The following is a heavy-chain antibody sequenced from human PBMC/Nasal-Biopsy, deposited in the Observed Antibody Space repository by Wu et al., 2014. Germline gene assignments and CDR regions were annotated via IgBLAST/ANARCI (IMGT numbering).Heavy chain of an antibody. D-gene: IGHD6-13*01. Sequence: INNDGSTTSYADSVKGRFTISRDNAKNTLYLQMNSLRAEDTAVYYCARSRIAAAEYWGQGTLVTVSS. CDR2: INNDGSTT. J-gene: IGHJ4*02. V-gene: IGHV3-74*03. CDR3: ARSRIAAAEY.